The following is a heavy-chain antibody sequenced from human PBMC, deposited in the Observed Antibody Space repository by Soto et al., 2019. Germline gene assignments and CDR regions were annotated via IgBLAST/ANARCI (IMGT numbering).Heavy chain of an antibody. CDR3: ARVSTPFTLDY. D-gene: IGHD2-15*01. J-gene: IGHJ4*02. Sequence: SETLSLTCTVSGDSINFYHWTWIRQPPGKGLEWMGYIYYTGSTNYNPSLKSRVTISVDTSKNQFSLKLSSVTAADTAVYYCARVSTPFTLDYWGQGTLVTVSS. CDR2: IYYTGST. CDR1: GDSINFYH. V-gene: IGHV4-59*01.